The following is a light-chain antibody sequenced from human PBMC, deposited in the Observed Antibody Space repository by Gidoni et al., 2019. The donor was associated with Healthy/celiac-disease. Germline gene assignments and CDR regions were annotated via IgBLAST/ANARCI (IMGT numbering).Light chain of an antibody. Sequence: DIQMTQSPSSLSASVGDRVTITCQASQDISNYLNWCQQKPGKAPKLLIYDASNLETGVPSRFSGSGSGTDFTFTISSLQPEDIATYYCQQYDNLPPMCSFXXXTKLEIK. CDR3: QQYDNLPPMCS. CDR2: DAS. V-gene: IGKV1-33*01. J-gene: IGKJ2*04. CDR1: QDISNY.